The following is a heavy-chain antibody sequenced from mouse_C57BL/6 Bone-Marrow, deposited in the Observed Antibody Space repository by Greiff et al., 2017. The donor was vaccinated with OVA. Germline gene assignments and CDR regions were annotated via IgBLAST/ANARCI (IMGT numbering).Heavy chain of an antibody. V-gene: IGHV2-9-1*01. CDR1: GFSLTSYA. Sequence: VKLVESGPGLVAPSQSLSITCTVSGFSLTSYAISWVRQPPGKGLEWLGVIWTGGGTNYNSALTSRRSISKDNSKSKVFLKMNSLQTDDTARYYWARLYGSSQTYWGQGTLVTVSA. CDR3: ARLYGSSQTY. J-gene: IGHJ3*01. D-gene: IGHD1-1*01. CDR2: IWTGGGT.